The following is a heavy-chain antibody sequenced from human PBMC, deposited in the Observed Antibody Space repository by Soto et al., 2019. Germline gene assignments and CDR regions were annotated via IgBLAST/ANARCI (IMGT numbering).Heavy chain of an antibody. D-gene: IGHD1-26*01. CDR1: GGTFSSYA. CDR2: IIPIFGTA. V-gene: IGHV1-69*13. CDR3: ASLPSIVGATSPDAFDI. J-gene: IGHJ3*02. Sequence: SVKVSCKASGGTFSSYAISWVRQAPGQGLEWMGGIIPIFGTANYAQKFQGRVTITADESTSTAYMELSSLRSEDTAVYYCASLPSIVGATSPDAFDIWGQGTMVTGSS.